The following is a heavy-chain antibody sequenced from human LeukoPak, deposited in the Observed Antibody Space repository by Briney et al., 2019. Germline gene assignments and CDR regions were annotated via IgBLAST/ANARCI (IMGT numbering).Heavy chain of an antibody. V-gene: IGHV4-61*05. J-gene: IGHJ3*02. CDR3: ARGRGYGGNYLRSFDI. D-gene: IGHD1-26*01. CDR1: GGSVSSSSYY. Sequence: SETLSLTCTVSGGSVSSSSYYWGWIRQPPGKGLEWIGYIYYSGSTNYNPSLKSRVTISVDTSKNQFSLKMSSVTAADTAIYYCARGRGYGGNYLRSFDIWGQGTMVTVSS. CDR2: IYYSGST.